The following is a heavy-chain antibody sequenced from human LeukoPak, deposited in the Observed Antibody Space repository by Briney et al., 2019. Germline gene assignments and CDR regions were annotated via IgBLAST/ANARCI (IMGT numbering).Heavy chain of an antibody. V-gene: IGHV3-74*01. CDR2: INTDGTVT. Sequence: PGGSLRLSCAASGFTFSKYWMLWVRQAPGKGLESVSRINTDGTVTTYAYSVKGRFTVSRDNADNTMFLQMNSVRDEDTAVYYCATKQWLAPPPDSWGQGTPVTVSS. J-gene: IGHJ4*02. CDR3: ATKQWLAPPPDS. CDR1: GFTFSKYW. D-gene: IGHD6-19*01.